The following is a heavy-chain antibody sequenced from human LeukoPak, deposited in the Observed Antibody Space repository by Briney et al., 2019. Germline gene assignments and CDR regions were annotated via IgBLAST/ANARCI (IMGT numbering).Heavy chain of an antibody. CDR2: IYYSGST. D-gene: IGHD1-1*01. CDR1: GGSISSGDYY. J-gene: IGHJ4*02. CDR3: ARVVYTTGGSFPFDY. V-gene: IGHV4-30-4*08. Sequence: PSETLSLTCTVSGGSISSGDYYWSWIRQPPGKGLEWIGYIYYSGSTYYNPSLKSRVTISVDTSKNQFSLKLSSVTAADTAVYYCARVVYTTGGSFPFDYWGQGTLVTVSS.